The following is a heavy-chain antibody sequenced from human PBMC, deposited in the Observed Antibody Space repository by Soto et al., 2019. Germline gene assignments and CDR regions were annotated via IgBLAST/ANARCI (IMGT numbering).Heavy chain of an antibody. CDR1: GFTFGDYA. D-gene: IGHD3-22*01. CDR3: NSQYYDSSGYYYVSLSGRVAEDY. CDR2: IRSKAYGGTT. Sequence: GGSLRLSCTASGFTFGDYAMSWFRQAPGKGLEWVGFIRSKAYGGTTEYAASVKGRFTISRDDSKSIAYLQMNSLKTEDTAVYYCNSQYYDSSGYYYVSLSGRVAEDYWGQGTLVTVSS. V-gene: IGHV3-49*03. J-gene: IGHJ4*02.